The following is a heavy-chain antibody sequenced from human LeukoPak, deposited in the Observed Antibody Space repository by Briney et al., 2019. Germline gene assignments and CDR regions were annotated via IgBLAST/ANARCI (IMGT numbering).Heavy chain of an antibody. D-gene: IGHD2-21*02. CDR3: ARDRRPYCGGDCPSDY. CDR1: GFTFSTYW. J-gene: IGHJ4*02. Sequence: GGSLRLSCAASGFTFSTYWMSWVRQAPGKGLEWVANIKQDESEKYYVDSVKGRFTISRDNAKNSLYLQMNSLRAEDTAVYYCARDRRPYCGGDCPSDYWGQGTLVTVSS. V-gene: IGHV3-7*01. CDR2: IKQDESEK.